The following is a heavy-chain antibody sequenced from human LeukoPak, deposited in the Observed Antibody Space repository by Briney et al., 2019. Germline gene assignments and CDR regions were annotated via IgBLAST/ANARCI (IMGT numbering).Heavy chain of an antibody. J-gene: IGHJ4*02. D-gene: IGHD3-3*01. CDR3: ARHRMRFLEWLLCDY. Sequence: GGSLRLSCAASGFTVSSNYMSWVRQAPGKGLEWGSVIYSGGSTYYADSVKGRFTISRDNSKNTLYLQMNSLRAEDTAVYYCARHRMRFLEWLLCDYWGQGTLVTVSS. CDR2: IYSGGST. CDR1: GFTVSSNY. V-gene: IGHV3-66*04.